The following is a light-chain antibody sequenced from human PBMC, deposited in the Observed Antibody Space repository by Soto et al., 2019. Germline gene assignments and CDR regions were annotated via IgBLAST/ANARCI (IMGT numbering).Light chain of an antibody. CDR3: CSYAGSSTLLYV. J-gene: IGLJ1*01. Sequence: QSALTQPASVSGSPGQSITISCTGTSSDVGSYNLVSWYQQHPGKAPKLMIYEVSKRPSGVSNRFSGSKSGNTASLTISGLQAEYEADYYCCSYAGSSTLLYVFGTGSKVTVL. V-gene: IGLV2-23*02. CDR2: EVS. CDR1: SSDVGSYNL.